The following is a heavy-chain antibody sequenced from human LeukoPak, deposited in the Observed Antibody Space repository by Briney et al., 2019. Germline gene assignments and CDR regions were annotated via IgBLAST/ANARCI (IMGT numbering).Heavy chain of an antibody. V-gene: IGHV1-69*04. D-gene: IGHD3-22*01. CDR1: GGTFSSYA. J-gene: IGHJ6*03. CDR3: ARAPPDSSGYPFYYYYMDV. Sequence: EASVKVSCKASGGTFSSYAISWVRQAPGQGLEWMGRIIPILDIANYAQKFQGRVTITADKSTSTAYMELSSLRSEDTAVYYCARAPPDSSGYPFYYYYMDVWGEGTTVTVSS. CDR2: IIPILDIA.